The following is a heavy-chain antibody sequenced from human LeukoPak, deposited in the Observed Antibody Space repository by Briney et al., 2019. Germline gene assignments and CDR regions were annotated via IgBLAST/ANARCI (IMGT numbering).Heavy chain of an antibody. V-gene: IGHV3-30*04. Sequence: PGRSLRLSCAASGFTFSSYAMHWVRQAPGKGLEWVAVISYDGSNKYYADSVKGRFTISRDNSKNTLYLQMNSLRAEDTAVYYCARGGAYSSSWYVDYWGQGTLVTVSS. J-gene: IGHJ4*02. D-gene: IGHD6-13*01. CDR1: GFTFSSYA. CDR3: ARGGAYSSSWYVDY. CDR2: ISYDGSNK.